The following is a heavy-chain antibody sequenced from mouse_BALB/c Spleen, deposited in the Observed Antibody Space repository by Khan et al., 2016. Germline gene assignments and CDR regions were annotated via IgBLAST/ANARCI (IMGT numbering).Heavy chain of an antibody. Sequence: EVQLQESGAELVKPGASVKLSCTASGFNIKDTYMHWVKQRPEQGLEWIGRIDPANGNTKYDPKFQGKATITADTSSNTAYLQLSSLTSEDTAGYYCSRSSWEWFADWGQGTLVTVSA. CDR3: SRSSWEWFAD. D-gene: IGHD4-1*01. J-gene: IGHJ3*01. V-gene: IGHV14-3*02. CDR1: GFNIKDTY. CDR2: IDPANGNT.